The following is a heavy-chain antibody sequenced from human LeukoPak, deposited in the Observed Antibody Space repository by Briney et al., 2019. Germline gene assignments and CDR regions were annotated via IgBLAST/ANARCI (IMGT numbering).Heavy chain of an antibody. CDR2: MNPVTGNA. D-gene: IGHD2-2*01. J-gene: IGHJ4*02. CDR3: ARAPMGTAALY. CDR1: GYTFSNFD. V-gene: IGHV1-8*02. Sequence: ASVKVSCKASGYTFSNFDINWVRQAPGQGPEWMGWMNPVTGNAGSAQKFQGRVTLTRDTFISTAYMELSSLRFDDTAFYYCARAPMGTAALYWGQGTLITVSS.